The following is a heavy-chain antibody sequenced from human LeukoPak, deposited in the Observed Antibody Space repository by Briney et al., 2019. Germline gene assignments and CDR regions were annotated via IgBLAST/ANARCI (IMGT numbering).Heavy chain of an antibody. Sequence: GGSLRLSCAASGFAFSSYAMNWVRQAPGKGLEWVSAICSNDNNTYYANSVKGRFTISRDNSKNTLSLQLNSLRAEDTAVYYCAKGTSSSCYSAPNYWGQGTLVTVSS. D-gene: IGHD2-15*01. J-gene: IGHJ4*02. CDR1: GFAFSSYA. V-gene: IGHV3-23*01. CDR2: ICSNDNNT. CDR3: AKGTSSSCYSAPNY.